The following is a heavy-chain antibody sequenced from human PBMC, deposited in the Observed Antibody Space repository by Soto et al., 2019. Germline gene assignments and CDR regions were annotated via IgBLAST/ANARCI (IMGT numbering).Heavy chain of an antibody. CDR2: IYATGTT. V-gene: IGHV4-4*07. CDR1: GASISGFY. D-gene: IGHD1-1*01. J-gene: IGHJ5*02. CDR3: VRDGTKTLRDWFDP. Sequence: QVQLQESGPGLVKPSETLSLTCTVSGASISGFYWSWIRKSAGKGLEWIGRIYATGTTDYNPSLRSRVMMSVDTSKMQFSLKLRSVTAGDTAVYYCVRDGTKTLRDWFDPWGQGISVTVSS.